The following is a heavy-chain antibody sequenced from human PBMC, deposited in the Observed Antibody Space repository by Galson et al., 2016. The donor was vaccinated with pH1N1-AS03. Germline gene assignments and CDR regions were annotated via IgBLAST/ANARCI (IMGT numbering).Heavy chain of an antibody. D-gene: IGHD1-14*01. CDR3: ARHIGTAAGFFYHGMAV. J-gene: IGHJ6*02. CDR1: GFSLNTGGMC. CDR2: IDWDDGK. V-gene: IGHV2-70*20. Sequence: PALVKPTQTLTLTCTFSGFSLNTGGMCVSWVRQPPGKALEWLGLIDWDDGKYYNSSLETRLTISKDTSKNQVVLTMTNMDPVDTATYYCARHIGTAAGFFYHGMAVWGQGTTVTVSS.